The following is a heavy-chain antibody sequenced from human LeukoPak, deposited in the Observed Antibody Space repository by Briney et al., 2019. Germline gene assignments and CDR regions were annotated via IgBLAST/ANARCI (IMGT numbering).Heavy chain of an antibody. CDR3: ARDYGDHGQDYYYYYGMDV. J-gene: IGHJ6*04. Sequence: SETLSLTCTVSSGSVSSGSYYWSWIRQPPGKGLEWIGYIYYSGSTNYNPSLKSRVTISVDTSKNQFSLKLSSVTAADTAVYYCARDYGDHGQDYYYYYGMDVWGKGTMVTVSS. D-gene: IGHD4-17*01. CDR2: IYYSGST. V-gene: IGHV4-61*01. CDR1: SGSVSSGSYY.